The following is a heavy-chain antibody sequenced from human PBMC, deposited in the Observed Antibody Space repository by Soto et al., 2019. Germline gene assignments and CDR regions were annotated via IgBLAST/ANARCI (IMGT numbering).Heavy chain of an antibody. CDR2: IGGYGHTT. V-gene: IGHV3-23*01. J-gene: IGHJ4*02. CDR1: GFDFGSYA. Sequence: EVQLLQSGGGLVQPGGSLRLSCAASGFDFGSYAMTWVRQASGKGLEWVSSIGGYGHTTHYAEFVQGRFIISRDDSKKTMDLQMDSLRVEDTAVYYCAMGGSPYVWFNEYWGQGTLVTVSS. D-gene: IGHD3-16*01. CDR3: AMGGSPYVWFNEY.